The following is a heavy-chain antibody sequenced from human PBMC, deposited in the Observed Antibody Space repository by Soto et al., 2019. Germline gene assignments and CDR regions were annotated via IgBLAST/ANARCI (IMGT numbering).Heavy chain of an antibody. V-gene: IGHV3-33*01. CDR1: GFTFSNYG. J-gene: IGHJ4*02. CDR3: ARRYSSGGEYYFDY. Sequence: ESGGGVVQPGRSLTLSCAASGFTFSNYGMHWVRQTPGKGLEWVAVIWYDGSNNYYADSVKGRFTISRDNSKNTVYLQMNSLRAEDTAVYYCARRYSSGGEYYFDYWGQGTLVTVSS. CDR2: IWYDGSNN. D-gene: IGHD6-19*01.